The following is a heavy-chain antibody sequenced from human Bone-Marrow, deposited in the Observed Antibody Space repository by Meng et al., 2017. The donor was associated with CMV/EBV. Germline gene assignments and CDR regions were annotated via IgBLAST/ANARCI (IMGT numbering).Heavy chain of an antibody. Sequence: GGSLRLSCAASRFTFSSHAMSWVRQAPGKGLEWVSGISDRTYYADSVRGRFTISRDNSKNTLYLQMNSLRAEDTAVYYCAKERGYSNPYFDYWGQGRLVNVAS. D-gene: IGHD4-11*01. CDR1: RFTFSSHA. CDR2: ISDRT. CDR3: AKERGYSNPYFDY. J-gene: IGHJ4*02. V-gene: IGHV3-23*01.